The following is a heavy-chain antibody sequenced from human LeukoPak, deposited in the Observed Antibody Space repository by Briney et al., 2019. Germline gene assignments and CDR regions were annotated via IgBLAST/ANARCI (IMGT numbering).Heavy chain of an antibody. V-gene: IGHV1-69*02. CDR2: IITIVGIA. CDR1: RGTLTRYT. J-gene: IGHJ6*02. D-gene: IGHD3-3*01. Sequence: SEKVSCKASRGTLTRYTISWVRQAPGHGREWVGRIITIVGIANYAQKFQGRVTITADKSTRTAYMELSRLRSEDAAVYYCARGDFWSGSYGMDVWGQGTTVTVSS. CDR3: ARGDFWSGSYGMDV.